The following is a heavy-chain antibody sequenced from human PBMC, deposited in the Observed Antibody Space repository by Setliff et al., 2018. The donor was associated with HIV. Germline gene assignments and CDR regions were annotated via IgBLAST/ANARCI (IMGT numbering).Heavy chain of an antibody. CDR2: IYPSGSA. D-gene: IGHD2-21*02. CDR3: ARDSVSGVVTADNNWFDP. CDR1: GGSIIDRY. V-gene: IGHV4-4*07. Sequence: PSETLSLTSTVSGGSIIDRYWRWIRQPAGKGLEWIGRIYPSGSANYNPSLKSRAIISVDTSKNQFSLKLKSVTAADTAVYYCARDSVSGVVTADNNWFDPWGQGILVTVSS. J-gene: IGHJ5*02.